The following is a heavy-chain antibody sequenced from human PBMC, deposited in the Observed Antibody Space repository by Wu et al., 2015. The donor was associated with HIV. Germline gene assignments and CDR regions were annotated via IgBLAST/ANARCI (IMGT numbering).Heavy chain of an antibody. J-gene: IGHJ4*02. Sequence: QVQLVQSGAEVKKPGASVKVSCKASGYTFTSYDINWVRQATGQGLEWMGWMNPNSGNTGYAQKFQGRVTITRNTSISTAYMELSSLRSEDTAVYYCARAKIQLWPPDSTYFDYWGQGNPGSPSPQ. CDR3: ARAKIQLWPPDSTYFDY. CDR1: GYTFTSYD. V-gene: IGHV1-8*03. D-gene: IGHD5-18*01. CDR2: MNPNSGNT.